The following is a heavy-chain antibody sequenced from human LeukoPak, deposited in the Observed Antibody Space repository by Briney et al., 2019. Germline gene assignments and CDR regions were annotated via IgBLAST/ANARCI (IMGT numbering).Heavy chain of an antibody. V-gene: IGHV5-51*01. J-gene: IGHJ4*02. Sequence: GESLKISCKGSEYSFTNYWIGWVRQTPGKGLEWMGFIYPGDSDTTYSPSFQGQVTISADKSISTAYLQWSSLKASDTAMYYCARKASSYYYLDYWGQGTLVTVSA. CDR3: ARKASSYYYLDY. CDR2: IYPGDSDT. D-gene: IGHD3-22*01. CDR1: EYSFTNYW.